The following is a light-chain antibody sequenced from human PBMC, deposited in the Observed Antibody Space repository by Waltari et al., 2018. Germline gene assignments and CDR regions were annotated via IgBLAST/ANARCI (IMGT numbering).Light chain of an antibody. J-gene: IGLJ3*02. CDR1: NSNIGAGYD. V-gene: IGLV1-40*01. CDR2: CNN. CDR3: QSYDSRLSGSV. Sequence: QSVPTQPPSVSGAPGQRVTISCTGSNSNIGAGYDVHWYQQLPRPAPKPLIHCNNNPPSGVPDRFSCSESGTSASLAITGLQAEDEADYYCQSYDSRLSGSVFGGGTKLTVL.